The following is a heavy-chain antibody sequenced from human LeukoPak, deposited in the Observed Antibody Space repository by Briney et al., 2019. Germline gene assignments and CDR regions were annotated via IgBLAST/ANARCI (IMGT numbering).Heavy chain of an antibody. CDR2: IYTSGST. V-gene: IGHV4-4*07. Sequence: SETLSLTCTVSGGSISSYYWSWIRQPAGKGLEWIGRIYTSGSTNYNPSLKSRVTMSVDTSKNQFSLKLSSVTAADTAVYYCARDRASIAAAGTDLGAFDIWGQGQWSPSLQ. D-gene: IGHD6-13*01. CDR3: ARDRASIAAAGTDLGAFDI. CDR1: GGSISSYY. J-gene: IGHJ3*02.